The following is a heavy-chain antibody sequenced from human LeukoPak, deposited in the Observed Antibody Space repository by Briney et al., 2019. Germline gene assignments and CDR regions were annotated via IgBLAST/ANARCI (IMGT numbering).Heavy chain of an antibody. CDR2: IKQDGSEK. CDR3: ARDPLSSSSFDL. Sequence: GGSLRLSCAASGFTFSNYWMTWVRQAPGKGLEWVANIKQDGSEKYYVDSVKGRFTISRDNARNSLYLQMNSLRAEDTAVYYCARDPLSSSSFDLWGRGTLVTVSS. J-gene: IGHJ2*01. V-gene: IGHV3-7*01. CDR1: GFTFSNYW. D-gene: IGHD6-13*01.